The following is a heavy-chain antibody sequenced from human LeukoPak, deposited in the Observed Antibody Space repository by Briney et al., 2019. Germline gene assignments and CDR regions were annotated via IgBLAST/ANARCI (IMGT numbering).Heavy chain of an antibody. Sequence: ASVKVSCKTSGYTLTGYYIHWVRQAPGQGLEWMGWINPNNAATNYAQKFQGRLTMTSDTSIRTVFMVLSNQTSDHTSVYYCARGGRVRVVTDWGQGTLVTVSS. CDR1: GYTLTGYY. J-gene: IGHJ4*02. CDR3: ARGGRVRVVTD. CDR2: INPNNAAT. V-gene: IGHV1-2*02. D-gene: IGHD3-22*01.